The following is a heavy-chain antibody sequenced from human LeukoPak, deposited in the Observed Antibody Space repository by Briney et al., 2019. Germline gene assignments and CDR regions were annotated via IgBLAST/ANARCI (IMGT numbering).Heavy chain of an antibody. CDR1: GFTFSSYW. D-gene: IGHD4-23*01. Sequence: GGSLRLSCAASGFTFSSYWMNWVRQAPGKGLVWVSRIASDGSSITYADSVKGRFSISRDNAKNTLYLQMNSLRVEDTAVYYCARGRPHGNDYWGQGTLVTVSS. CDR3: ARGRPHGNDY. J-gene: IGHJ4*02. CDR2: IASDGSSI. V-gene: IGHV3-74*01.